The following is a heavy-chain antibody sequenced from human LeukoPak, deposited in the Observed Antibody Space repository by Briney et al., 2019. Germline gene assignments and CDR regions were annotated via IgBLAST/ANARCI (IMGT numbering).Heavy chain of an antibody. D-gene: IGHD2-2*01. CDR3: TRLPTCSSSSCPFDY. J-gene: IGHJ4*02. CDR1: GFIFSGSA. Sequence: GGSLRLSCAASGFIFSGSATHWVRQASGRGLEWIGRIRDKGNGYATVYAASVNGRFSISRDDPKNTAYLQMNSLKTEDTAVYYCTRLPTCSSSSCPFDYWGQGTLVTVSS. CDR2: IRDKGNGYAT. V-gene: IGHV3-73*01.